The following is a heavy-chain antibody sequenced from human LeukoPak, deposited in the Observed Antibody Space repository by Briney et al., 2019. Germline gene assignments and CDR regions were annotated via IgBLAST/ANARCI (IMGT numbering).Heavy chain of an antibody. Sequence: GGSLRLSCAASGFTFDDYAIHWVRQAPGKGLEWVSGITWDSGNIGYADSVKGRFTISRDNAKNSLYLQMNSLRAEGTALYYCAKGSGRGYSYGSVVYWGQGTLVTVSS. CDR1: GFTFDDYA. V-gene: IGHV3-9*01. D-gene: IGHD5-18*01. CDR2: ITWDSGNI. CDR3: AKGSGRGYSYGSVVY. J-gene: IGHJ4*02.